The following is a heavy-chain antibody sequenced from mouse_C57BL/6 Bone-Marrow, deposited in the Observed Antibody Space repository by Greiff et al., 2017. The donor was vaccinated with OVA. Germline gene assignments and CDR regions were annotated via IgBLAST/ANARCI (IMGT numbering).Heavy chain of an antibody. D-gene: IGHD6-1*01. CDR2: IYPRSGNT. V-gene: IGHV1-81*01. Sequence: VKLMESGAELARPGASVKLSCKASGYTFTSYGISWVKQRPGQGLEWIGEIYPRSGNTYYNEKFKGKATLTADKSSSTAYMELRSLTSEDSAVYFCARSLFDYWGQGTTLTVSS. J-gene: IGHJ2*01. CDR3: ARSLFDY. CDR1: GYTFTSYG.